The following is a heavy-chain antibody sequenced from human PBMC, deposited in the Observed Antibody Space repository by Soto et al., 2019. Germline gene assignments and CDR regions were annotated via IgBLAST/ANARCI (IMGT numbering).Heavy chain of an antibody. CDR1: GSSFSTYG. CDR3: ARWDGYGDV. Sequence: EVQLLESGGGLAQPGGSLRLPCEASGSSFSTYGMAWVRQTPGKGLAWVSGLSGGGSNTFYADSVQGRFTISVDNSKNTVYLQMNSLRVEDTAVYYCARWDGYGDVWGQGTLVTVSS. CDR2: LSGGGSNT. V-gene: IGHV3-23*01. J-gene: IGHJ4*02. D-gene: IGHD4-17*01.